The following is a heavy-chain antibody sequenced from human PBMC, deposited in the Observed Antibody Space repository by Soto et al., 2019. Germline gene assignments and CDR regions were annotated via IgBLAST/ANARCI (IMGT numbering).Heavy chain of an antibody. V-gene: IGHV3-23*01. CDR3: AKRDGPHSTSNAYFYDH. CDR2: ISVSVGST. Sequence: EVQLLQSGGGLVQPGGSLTLSCGVSGFPFAPSTMSWVRQAPGKGLEWVSTISVSVGSTYSADSVQGRFTVSSDISDNTLFLRMTSLTADDTAVYFCAKRDGPHSTSNAYFYDHWVRGVLVTVSS. D-gene: IGHD2-21*02. J-gene: IGHJ4*02. CDR1: GFPFAPST.